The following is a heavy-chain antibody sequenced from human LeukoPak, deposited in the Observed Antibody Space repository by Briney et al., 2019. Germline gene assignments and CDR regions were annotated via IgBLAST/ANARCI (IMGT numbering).Heavy chain of an antibody. CDR3: ARDPSPEILRSLEWPTVVI. J-gene: IGHJ3*02. CDR1: GFTFSSYS. V-gene: IGHV3-48*01. CDR2: ISSSSSTI. D-gene: IGHD3-3*01. Sequence: PGGSLRLSCAASGFTFSSYSMNWVRQAPGKGLEWVSYISSSSSTIYYADSVKGRFTISRDNAKNSLYLQMNSLRAEDTAVYYCARDPSPEILRSLEWPTVVIWGQGTMVTVSS.